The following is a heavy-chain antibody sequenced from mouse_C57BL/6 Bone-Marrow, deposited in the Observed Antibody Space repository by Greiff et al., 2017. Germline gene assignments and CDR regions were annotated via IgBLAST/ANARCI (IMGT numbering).Heavy chain of an antibody. V-gene: IGHV1-55*01. Sequence: VQLQQPGAELVKPGASVKMSCKASGYTFTSYWITWVKQRPGQGLEWIGDIYPGSGSTNYNEKFKSKATLTVDKSSSTAYMQLSSLTSEDSAVYYCARGGLLGAMDYWGQGTSVTVSS. CDR3: ARGGLLGAMDY. J-gene: IGHJ4*01. CDR2: IYPGSGST. D-gene: IGHD2-3*01. CDR1: GYTFTSYW.